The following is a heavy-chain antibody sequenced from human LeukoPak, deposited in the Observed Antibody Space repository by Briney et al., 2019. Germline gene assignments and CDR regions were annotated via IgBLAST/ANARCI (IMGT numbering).Heavy chain of an antibody. CDR3: ARVGAVAGPSAAFDI. Sequence: SETLSLTCTVSGYSISSGYYWGWIRQPPGKGLEWIGSIYHSGSTYYNPSLKSRVTTSVDTSKNQFSLKLSSVTAADTAVYYCARVGAVAGPSAAFDIWGQGTMVTVSS. J-gene: IGHJ3*02. CDR1: GYSISSGYY. CDR2: IYHSGST. D-gene: IGHD6-19*01. V-gene: IGHV4-38-2*02.